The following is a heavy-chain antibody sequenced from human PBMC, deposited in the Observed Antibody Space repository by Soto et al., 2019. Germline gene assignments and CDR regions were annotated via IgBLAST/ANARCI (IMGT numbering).Heavy chain of an antibody. Sequence: SETLSLTCAVYGGSFSGYYWSWIRQPPGKGLEWIGEINHSGSTNYNPSLKSRVTISVDTSKNQFSLKLSSVTAADTAVYYCARRGLRFLEWFYYYYGMDVWGQGTTVTVSS. D-gene: IGHD3-3*01. CDR2: INHSGST. CDR3: ARRGLRFLEWFYYYYGMDV. J-gene: IGHJ6*02. CDR1: GGSFSGYY. V-gene: IGHV4-34*01.